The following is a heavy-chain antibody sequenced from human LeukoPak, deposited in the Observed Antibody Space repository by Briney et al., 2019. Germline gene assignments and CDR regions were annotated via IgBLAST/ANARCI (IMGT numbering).Heavy chain of an antibody. CDR2: VNSDGSST. CDR3: ARGRYYGVDV. V-gene: IGHV3-74*01. Sequence: GGSLRLSCAASGFTFTSYWMHWVRQAPGKGLAWVSRVNSDGSSTTYADSVKGRFTISRDNAKNTLYLQMNSLRAEDTAVYYCARGRYYGVDVWGQGTTVTVSS. CDR1: GFTFTSYW. J-gene: IGHJ6*02.